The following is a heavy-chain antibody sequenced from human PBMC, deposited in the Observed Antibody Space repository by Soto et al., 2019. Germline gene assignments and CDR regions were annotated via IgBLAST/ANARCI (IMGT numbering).Heavy chain of an antibody. CDR3: ALIDRPVLEY. CDR2: IYPGDSDT. V-gene: IGHV5-51*01. J-gene: IGHJ4*02. CDR1: GYSFTSHW. Sequence: PGESLKIYCKGSGYSFTSHWIGWVRQMPGKGLEWMAIIYPGDSDTRYIPSFQHQVTLSAAKPISTAHHQLTSLNASDTASYYCALIDRPVLEYWGQGTLVTVSS. D-gene: IGHD2-21*01.